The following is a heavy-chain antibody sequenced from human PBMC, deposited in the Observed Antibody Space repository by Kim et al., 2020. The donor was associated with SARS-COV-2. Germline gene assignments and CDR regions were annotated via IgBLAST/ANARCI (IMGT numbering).Heavy chain of an antibody. CDR3: AKESGYSRILYSEIDY. Sequence: GGSLRLSCAASGFTFSSYAMSWVRQAPGKGLEWVSAISGSGGSTYYADSVKGRFTISRDNSKNTLYLQMNSLRAEDTAVYYCAKESGYSRILYSEIDYWGQGTLVTVSS. V-gene: IGHV3-23*01. J-gene: IGHJ4*02. CDR1: GFTFSSYA. D-gene: IGHD2-8*01. CDR2: ISGSGGST.